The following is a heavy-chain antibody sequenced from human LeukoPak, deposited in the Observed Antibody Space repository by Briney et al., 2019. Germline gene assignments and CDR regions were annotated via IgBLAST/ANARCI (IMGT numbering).Heavy chain of an antibody. CDR3: ARLPLHSYFDY. Sequence: SETLSLTCIVSSYSISSGYYWGWIRQPPGKGLEWIGSIYHSGSTYYNPSLKSRVTISVDTSKNQFSLKLSSVTAADTAVYYCARLPLHSYFDYWGQGTLVTVSS. V-gene: IGHV4-38-2*02. CDR2: IYHSGST. CDR1: SYSISSGYY. J-gene: IGHJ4*02.